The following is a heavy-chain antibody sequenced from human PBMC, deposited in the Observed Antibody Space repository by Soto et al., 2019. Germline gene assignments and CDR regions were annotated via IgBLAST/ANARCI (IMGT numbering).Heavy chain of an antibody. J-gene: IGHJ3*02. D-gene: IGHD3-9*01. Sequence: GGSLRLSCAASGFTVSSNYMSWVRQAPGKGLEWVSVIYSGGSTYYADSVKGRFTISRDNSKNSLYLQMNTLRAEDTAVYYCARSLRGILDAFDIWGQGTMVTVSS. V-gene: IGHV3-53*01. CDR1: GFTVSSNY. CDR2: IYSGGST. CDR3: ARSLRGILDAFDI.